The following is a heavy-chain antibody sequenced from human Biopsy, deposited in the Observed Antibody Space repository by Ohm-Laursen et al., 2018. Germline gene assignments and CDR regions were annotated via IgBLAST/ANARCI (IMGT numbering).Heavy chain of an antibody. Sequence: SLRLSCTASGFTLSRYALNWVRQAPGKGLEWVSYITSGGSTTDYADSVKGRFTISRDNAKSSLFLQMNSLRAEDTAVYYCARDVEGFYSYAMDVWGQGTTVTVSS. CDR3: ARDVEGFYSYAMDV. CDR2: ITSGGSTT. V-gene: IGHV3-48*03. CDR1: GFTLSRYA. J-gene: IGHJ6*02. D-gene: IGHD5-24*01.